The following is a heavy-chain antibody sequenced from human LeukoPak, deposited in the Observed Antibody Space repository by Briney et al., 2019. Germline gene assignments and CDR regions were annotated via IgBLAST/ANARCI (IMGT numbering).Heavy chain of an antibody. CDR3: AREYCSSTSCFNWFDP. CDR2: INPNSGGT. J-gene: IGHJ5*02. D-gene: IGHD2-2*01. V-gene: IGHV1-2*02. Sequence: ASVKVSCKASGYTFTGYYMHWVRQAPGQGLEWMGWINPNSGGTNYAQKFQGRVTMTRDTSISTAYMELSRLRSDDTAVYYCAREYCSSTSCFNWFDPWGQGTLVIVSS. CDR1: GYTFTGYY.